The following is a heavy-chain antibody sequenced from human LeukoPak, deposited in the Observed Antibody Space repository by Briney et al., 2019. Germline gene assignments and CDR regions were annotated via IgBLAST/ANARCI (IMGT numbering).Heavy chain of an antibody. CDR1: GYTFTSYD. J-gene: IGHJ4*02. D-gene: IGHD6-13*01. Sequence: ASVKVSCKASGYTFTSYDINWVRQATGQGLEWMGWMNPNSGNTGYAQKFQGRVTMTRNTSISTAYMELSSLRSEDTAVYYCARISGSSWSDDYWGQGTLVTVSS. CDR3: ARISGSSWSDDY. CDR2: MNPNSGNT. V-gene: IGHV1-8*02.